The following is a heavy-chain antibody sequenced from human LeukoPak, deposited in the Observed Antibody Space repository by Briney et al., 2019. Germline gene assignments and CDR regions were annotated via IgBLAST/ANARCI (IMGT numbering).Heavy chain of an antibody. V-gene: IGHV4-34*01. CDR3: AGSGSYFYYYYYYMDV. Sequence: SETLSLTCAVCGGSFSGYYWSWIRQPPGKGLEWIREINHSGSTNYNPPLKSRVTISVDTSKNQFSLKLSSVTAADTAVYYCAGSGSYFYYYYYYMDVWGKGTTVTVSS. J-gene: IGHJ6*03. CDR1: GGSFSGYY. D-gene: IGHD3-10*01. CDR2: INHSGST.